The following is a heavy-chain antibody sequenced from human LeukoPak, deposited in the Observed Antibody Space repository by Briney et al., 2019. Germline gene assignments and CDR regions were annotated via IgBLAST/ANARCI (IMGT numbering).Heavy chain of an antibody. CDR1: GGSFSGYY. CDR2: INHSGNT. V-gene: IGHV4-34*01. Sequence: SETLSLTCAVYGGSFSGYYWSWIPQPPGKGLEWIGEINHSGNTNYNPSPKSRATISVDTSKNQFYLKLSSVTAADTAVYYCVRGNPDYFDYWGHGTLVTVSS. CDR3: VRGNPDYFDY. J-gene: IGHJ4*01.